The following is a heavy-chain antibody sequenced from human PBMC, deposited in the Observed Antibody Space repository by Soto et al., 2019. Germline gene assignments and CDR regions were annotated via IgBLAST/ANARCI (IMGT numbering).Heavy chain of an antibody. J-gene: IGHJ6*02. CDR2: ISYDGSNK. CDR1: GFTFSSYG. V-gene: IGHV3-30*18. D-gene: IGHD4-17*01. Sequence: GGSLRLSCAASGFTFSSYGMHWVRQAPGKGLGWVAVISYDGSNKYYADSVKGRFTISRDNSKKTLYLQMNSLRAEDTAVYYCAKAPYGDYPYYYYYYGMDVWGQGTTVTVSS. CDR3: AKAPYGDYPYYYYYYGMDV.